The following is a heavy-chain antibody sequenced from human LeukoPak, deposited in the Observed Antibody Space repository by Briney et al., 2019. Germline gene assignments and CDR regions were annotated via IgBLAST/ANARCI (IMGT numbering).Heavy chain of an antibody. J-gene: IGHJ4*02. V-gene: IGHV3-7*01. D-gene: IGHD3-9*01. CDR1: GFIFSSYW. Sequence: GGSLRLSCAASGFIFSSYWMTWVRQAPGKGPEWVANIKQDGSQMFYVDSVKGRFTISRDNAKNSLYLQMNSLRAEDTALYYCARMSTGYYDDYWGQGTLVTVSS. CDR3: ARMSTGYYDDY. CDR2: IKQDGSQM.